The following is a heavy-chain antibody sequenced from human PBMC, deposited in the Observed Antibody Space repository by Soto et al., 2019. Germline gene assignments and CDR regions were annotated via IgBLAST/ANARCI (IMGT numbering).Heavy chain of an antibody. V-gene: IGHV1-18*01. Sequence: QVQLVQSGAEVKKPGASVKVSCKASGYTFTSYGISWVRQAPGQGREWMGWISAYNGNTNYAQKLQGRVTMTTDTSTSTAYMELRSLRSDDTAVYYCARDNGGYDYYYYYYMDVWGKGTTVTVSS. CDR2: ISAYNGNT. CDR1: GYTFTSYG. CDR3: ARDNGGYDYYYYYYMDV. D-gene: IGHD1-26*01. J-gene: IGHJ6*03.